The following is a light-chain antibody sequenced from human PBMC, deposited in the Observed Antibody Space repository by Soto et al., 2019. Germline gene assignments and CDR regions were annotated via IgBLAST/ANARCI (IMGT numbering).Light chain of an antibody. CDR2: LNSDGSH. Sequence: QSVLTQSPSASASLGASVKLTCTLSSGHSNYAIAWHQQQPEKGPRFLMKLNSDGSHSKGDGIPDRFSGSSSGAERYLTISTLQSEDEADYYCRTWVTGIHIFGGGTKLTVL. V-gene: IGLV4-69*01. CDR1: SGHSNYA. CDR3: RTWVTGIHI. J-gene: IGLJ2*01.